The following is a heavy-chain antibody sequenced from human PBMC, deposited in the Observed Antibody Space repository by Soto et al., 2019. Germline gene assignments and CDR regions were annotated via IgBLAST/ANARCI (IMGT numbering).Heavy chain of an antibody. CDR1: GFTFSTYW. CDR3: AIVATGSYSWRES. CDR2: INSDGSIT. Sequence: EVQLEESGGDLVQPGGSLRLSCAASGFTFSTYWMHWVRQAPGKGLVWVSRINSDGSITTYADSVKGRFTISRDNSKNTLYLQMNSLRAEDTAVYYCAIVATGSYSWRESWGQGTLVTVSS. V-gene: IGHV3-74*03. J-gene: IGHJ5*02. D-gene: IGHD1-26*01.